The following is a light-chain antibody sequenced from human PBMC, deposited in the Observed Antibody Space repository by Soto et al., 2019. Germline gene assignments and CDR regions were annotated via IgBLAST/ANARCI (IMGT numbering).Light chain of an antibody. CDR3: RQYNTWPWT. CDR1: QSIGNN. Sequence: EIIMTQFPATLSVFPGERATLSCRASQSIGNNLVWYQQRPGQAPRLVIHNVFTRATGTPARISGGGSGTEFTLTISSLQSEDTAVYYCRQYNTWPWTFGQGTKVEI. V-gene: IGKV3-15*01. CDR2: NVF. J-gene: IGKJ1*01.